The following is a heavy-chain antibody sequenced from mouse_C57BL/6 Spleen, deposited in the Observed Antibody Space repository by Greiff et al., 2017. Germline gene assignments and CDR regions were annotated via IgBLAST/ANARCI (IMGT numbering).Heavy chain of an antibody. J-gene: IGHJ4*01. D-gene: IGHD1-1*01. CDR2: ISNGGGST. Sequence: GQGVESGGGLVQPGGSLKLSCAASGFTFSDYYMYWVRQTPEKRLEWVAYISNGGGSTYYPDTVKGRFTISRDNAKNTLYLQMSRLKSEDTAMYYCARHYYGRRGYYAMDYWGQGTSVTVSS. CDR1: GFTFSDYY. V-gene: IGHV5-12*01. CDR3: ARHYYGRRGYYAMDY.